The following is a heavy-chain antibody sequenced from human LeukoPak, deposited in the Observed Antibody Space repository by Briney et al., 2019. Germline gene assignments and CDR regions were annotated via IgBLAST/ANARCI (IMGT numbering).Heavy chain of an antibody. J-gene: IGHJ6*02. CDR3: ARGPTVVTPNYYYYYGMDV. V-gene: IGHV3-48*02. CDR2: ISSSSSTI. Sequence: GGSLRLSCAASGFTFSSYSMNWVRQAPGKGLEWVSYISSSSSTIYYADSVKGRFTISRDNARNSLYLQMNSLRDEDTAVYYCARGPTVVTPNYYYYYGMDVWGQGTTVTVSS. CDR1: GFTFSSYS. D-gene: IGHD4-23*01.